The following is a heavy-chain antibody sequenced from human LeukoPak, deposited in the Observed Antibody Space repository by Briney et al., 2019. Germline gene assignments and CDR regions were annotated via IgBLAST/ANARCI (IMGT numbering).Heavy chain of an antibody. Sequence: ASVKVSCKASGYTFTSYGISWVRQAPGQGLEWMGWINPNSGGTNYAQKFQGRVTMTRDTSISTAYMELSRLRSDDTAVYYCARDASRDYFDYWGQGTLVTVSS. V-gene: IGHV1-2*02. D-gene: IGHD3-10*01. CDR2: INPNSGGT. CDR1: GYTFTSYG. CDR3: ARDASRDYFDY. J-gene: IGHJ4*02.